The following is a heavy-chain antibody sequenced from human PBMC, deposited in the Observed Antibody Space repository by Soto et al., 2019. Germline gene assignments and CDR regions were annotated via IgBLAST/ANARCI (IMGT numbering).Heavy chain of an antibody. J-gene: IGHJ4*02. D-gene: IGHD2-21*02. CDR1: GFTFSSYG. Sequence: GESLKISCAASGFTFSSYGMHWVRQAPGKGLEWVAVIWYDGSNKYYADSVKGRFTISRDNSKNTLYLQMNSLRAEDTAVYYCARALGVYCGGDCALDYWGQGTLVTVSS. CDR2: IWYDGSNK. CDR3: ARALGVYCGGDCALDY. V-gene: IGHV3-33*01.